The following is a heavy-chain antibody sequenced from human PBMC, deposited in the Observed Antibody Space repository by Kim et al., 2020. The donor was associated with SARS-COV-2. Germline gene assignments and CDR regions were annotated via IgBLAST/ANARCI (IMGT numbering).Heavy chain of an antibody. D-gene: IGHD2-21*02. CDR2: T. V-gene: IGHV4-39*01. CDR3: ARLVVVTASVDY. J-gene: IGHJ4*02. Sequence: TYYHRSLQGRVSVDTSKNQFSLKLSSVTAADTAVYYCARLVVVTASVDYWGQGTLVTVSS.